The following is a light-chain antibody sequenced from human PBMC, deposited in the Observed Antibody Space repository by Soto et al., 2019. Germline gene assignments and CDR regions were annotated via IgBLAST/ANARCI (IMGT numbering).Light chain of an antibody. CDR1: SNDVGRYFL. V-gene: IGLV2-23*02. Sequence: QSALTQPASVSGSPGQSVTISCTGTSNDVGRYFLVSWYQQHPGKAPKLIIFEDTKRPSGVSSRFSGSKSGNMASLTISGLQTEDEADYFCCSYAGSSTFVAFGGGTKLTVL. J-gene: IGLJ2*01. CDR3: CSYAGSSTFVA. CDR2: EDT.